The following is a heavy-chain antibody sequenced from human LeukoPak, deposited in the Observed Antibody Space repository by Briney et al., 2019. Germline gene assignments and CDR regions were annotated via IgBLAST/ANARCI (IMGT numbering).Heavy chain of an antibody. CDR3: ARVGSGYSSGPFDY. CDR1: GYTFTGYY. J-gene: IGHJ4*02. Sequence: GASVKVSCKASGYTFTGYYMHWVRQAPGQGLEWMGWINPNSGGTNYAQKFQGRVTMTRDTSIGTAYMELSRLRSDDTAVYYCARVGSGYSSGPFDYWGQGTLVTVSS. CDR2: INPNSGGT. V-gene: IGHV1-2*02. D-gene: IGHD6-19*01.